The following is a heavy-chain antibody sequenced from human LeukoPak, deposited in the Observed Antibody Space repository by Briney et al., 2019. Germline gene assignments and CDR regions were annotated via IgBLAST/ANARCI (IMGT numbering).Heavy chain of an antibody. CDR2: IKQDGSEK. CDR1: GFTFSSYS. CDR3: TTVMEQQLVRTPNYYYYYYMDV. J-gene: IGHJ6*03. V-gene: IGHV3-7*03. D-gene: IGHD6-13*01. Sequence: GGSLRLSCAASGFTFSSYSMTWVRQAPGKGLEWVAYIKQDGSEKHYVDSMKGRFTISRDNAKNSLYLQMNSLKTEDTAVYYCTTVMEQQLVRTPNYYYYYYMDVWGKGTTVTVSS.